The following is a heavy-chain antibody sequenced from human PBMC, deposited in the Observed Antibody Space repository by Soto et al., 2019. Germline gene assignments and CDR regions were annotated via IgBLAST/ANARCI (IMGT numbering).Heavy chain of an antibody. V-gene: IGHV3-23*01. Sequence: EVQLLESGGGLVQPGGSLRLSCAASGFTFSSYAMSWVRQAPGKGLEWVSAISGSGGSTYYADSVKGRFTISRDNSKNTLNLQINSLRAGDTAVYNCADPVGPGGIRGGVEVWGQGATVTVSS. CDR3: ADPVGPGGIRGGVEV. J-gene: IGHJ6*02. CDR1: GFTFSSYA. CDR2: ISGSGGST. D-gene: IGHD1-26*01.